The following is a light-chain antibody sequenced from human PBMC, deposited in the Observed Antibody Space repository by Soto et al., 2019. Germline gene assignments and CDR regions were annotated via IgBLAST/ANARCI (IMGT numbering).Light chain of an antibody. CDR3: CSYTTSSTYV. Sequence: QSVLTQPASVSGSPGQSIAISCTGTSSDVGGYNYVSWYQQHPGKAPKLMIYDVNNRPSGGSNRFSGSKSGNTASLTISGLQAEDEADYYCCSYTTSSTYVFGTGTKVTVL. J-gene: IGLJ1*01. CDR1: SSDVGGYNY. V-gene: IGLV2-14*03. CDR2: DVN.